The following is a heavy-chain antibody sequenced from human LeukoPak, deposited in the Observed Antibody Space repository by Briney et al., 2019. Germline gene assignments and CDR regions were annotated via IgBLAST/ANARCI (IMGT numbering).Heavy chain of an antibody. CDR1: GYTFNTYG. CDR3: ARGSIGAPHHFDY. CDR2: INTNTGNP. Sequence: ASVKVSSKASGYTFNTYGMNWVRQAPGQGLEWMGWINTNTGNPTYAQGFTGRFVFSLDTSVSTAYLQISSLKAEDTAVYYCARGSIGAPHHFDYWGQGTLVTVSS. D-gene: IGHD3-10*01. J-gene: IGHJ4*02. V-gene: IGHV7-4-1*02.